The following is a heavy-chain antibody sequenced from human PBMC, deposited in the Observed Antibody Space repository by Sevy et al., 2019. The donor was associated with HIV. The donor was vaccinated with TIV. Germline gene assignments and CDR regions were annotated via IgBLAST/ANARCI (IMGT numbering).Heavy chain of an antibody. J-gene: IGHJ3*02. D-gene: IGHD3-22*01. CDR3: ARVPITMIVVVITDLGAFDI. CDR1: GYTFTSYG. CDR2: ISAYNGNT. V-gene: IGHV1-18*01. Sequence: ASVKVSCKASGYTFTSYGISWGQQAPGQGLEWMGWISAYNGNTNYAQKLQGRVTMTTDTSTSTAHMERRSLRSDDTAVYYCARVPITMIVVVITDLGAFDIWGQGTMVTVSS.